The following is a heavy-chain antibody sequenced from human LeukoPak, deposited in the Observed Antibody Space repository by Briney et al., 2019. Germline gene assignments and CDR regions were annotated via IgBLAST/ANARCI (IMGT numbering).Heavy chain of an antibody. Sequence: GGSLRLSCAASGFTFDDYAMHWVSQAPGKGLEWVSLISGDGGSTYYADSVKGRFTISRDNSKNSLYLQMNSLRAEDTAVFYCAKATTISAAGSHFVYWGQGTLVTVSS. CDR3: AKATTISAAGSHFVY. CDR2: ISGDGGST. J-gene: IGHJ4*02. D-gene: IGHD6-13*01. V-gene: IGHV3-43*02. CDR1: GFTFDDYA.